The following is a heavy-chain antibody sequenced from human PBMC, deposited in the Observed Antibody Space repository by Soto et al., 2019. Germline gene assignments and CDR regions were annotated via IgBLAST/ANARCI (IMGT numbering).Heavy chain of an antibody. CDR2: IDPTSDYI. CDR3: ARVVPLVRGPADP. CDR1: GFSFSTYS. V-gene: IGHV3-21*01. Sequence: EEQLVESGGGLVKPGGSLRLSCAASGFSFSTYSMMWVRQAPGKGLEWVSSIDPTSDYIYYADSVKGRFTTSRDNAKIALYLQMHRLRAEDTAVYFCARVVPLVRGPADPWGQGTLVTVSS. D-gene: IGHD3-10*01. J-gene: IGHJ5*02.